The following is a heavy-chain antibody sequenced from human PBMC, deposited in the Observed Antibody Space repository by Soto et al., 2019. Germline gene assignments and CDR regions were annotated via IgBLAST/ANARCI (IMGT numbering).Heavy chain of an antibody. CDR2: ISYDGSNK. Sequence: GGSLRLSCAASGFTFSSYGMHWVRQAPGKGLEWVAVISYDGSNKYYADSVKGRFTISRDNSKNTLYMQMNSLRAEDTAVYYCAKDSTGTTDYYYGMDVWGQGTTVTV. CDR3: AKDSTGTTDYYYGMDV. CDR1: GFTFSSYG. V-gene: IGHV3-30*18. D-gene: IGHD1-7*01. J-gene: IGHJ6*02.